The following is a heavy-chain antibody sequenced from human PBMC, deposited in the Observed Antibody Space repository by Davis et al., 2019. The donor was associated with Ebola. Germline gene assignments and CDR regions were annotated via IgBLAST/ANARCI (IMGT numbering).Heavy chain of an antibody. D-gene: IGHD3-3*01. CDR1: GGSISSSSYY. CDR3: ARGTITIFGMDV. J-gene: IGHJ6*04. CDR2: IYYSGST. V-gene: IGHV4-39*07. Sequence: SETLSLTCTVSGGSISSSSYYWGWIRQPPGKGLEWIGSIYYSGSTYYNPSLKSRVTISVDRSMNLFSLKMRSVTAADTAMFYCARGTITIFGMDVWGKGTTVTVSS.